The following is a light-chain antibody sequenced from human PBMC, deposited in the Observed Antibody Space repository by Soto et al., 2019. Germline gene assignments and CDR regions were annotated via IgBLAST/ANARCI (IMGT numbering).Light chain of an antibody. Sequence: IVLTKSPGTLSWSPGGRATLSCRASQSVSSSYVAWYQQKPGQAPRLLSDGASSRATGIPDRFSGSGSGTYFTLTISSIESDDFAVYYCQQYGSSPLTLGQGTKVEMK. CDR1: QSVSSSY. V-gene: IGKV3-20*01. CDR3: QQYGSSPLT. J-gene: IGKJ1*01. CDR2: GAS.